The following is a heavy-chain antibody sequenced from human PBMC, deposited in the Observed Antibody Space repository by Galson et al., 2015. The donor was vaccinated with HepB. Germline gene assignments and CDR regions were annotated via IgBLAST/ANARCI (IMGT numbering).Heavy chain of an antibody. CDR1: GFTFSSYS. D-gene: IGHD3-3*01. CDR3: ARVPGNEDYDFWSGYWGYYYYGMDV. Sequence: SLRLSCAASGFTFSSYSMNWVRQAPGKGLEWVSSISSSSSYIYYADSVKGRFTISRDNAKNSLYLQMNSLRAEDTAVYYCARVPGNEDYDFWSGYWGYYYYGMDVWGQGTTVTVSS. J-gene: IGHJ6*02. V-gene: IGHV3-21*01. CDR2: ISSSSSYI.